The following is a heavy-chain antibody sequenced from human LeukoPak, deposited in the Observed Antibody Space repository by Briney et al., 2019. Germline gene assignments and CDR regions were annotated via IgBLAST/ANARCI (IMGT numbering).Heavy chain of an antibody. CDR1: GFTFDDYA. CDR3: AKDIGLLRYFDWLEGYYYYYGMDV. Sequence: GGSLRLSCAASGFTFDDYAMHWVRHAPGKGVEWVSLISGDGGSTYYADSVKGRFTISRDNSKNSLYLQMNSLRTEDTVLYYCAKDIGLLRYFDWLEGYYYYYGMDVWGQGTTVTVSS. D-gene: IGHD3-9*01. J-gene: IGHJ6*02. V-gene: IGHV3-43*02. CDR2: ISGDGGST.